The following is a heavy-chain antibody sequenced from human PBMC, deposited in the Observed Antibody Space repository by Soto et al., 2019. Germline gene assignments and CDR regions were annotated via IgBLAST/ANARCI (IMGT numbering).Heavy chain of an antibody. CDR3: ARVGGWGCSGGSSCFDY. CDR2: ISGYNGNT. V-gene: IGHV1-18*01. J-gene: IGHJ4*02. Sequence: GASVKVSCKASGYTFTSYGISGVRQAPGQGLEWMGWISGYNGNTNYAQKVQGRVTMTTDTSTSTAYMEPRSLRFDDTAVYYCARVGGWGCSGGSSCFDYWGQGTLVTVSS. CDR1: GYTFTSYG. D-gene: IGHD2-15*01.